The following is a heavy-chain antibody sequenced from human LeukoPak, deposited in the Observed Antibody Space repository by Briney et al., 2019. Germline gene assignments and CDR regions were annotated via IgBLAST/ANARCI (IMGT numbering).Heavy chain of an antibody. CDR1: GFTVSSYA. CDR3: AKEYDGHHHGVDH. D-gene: IGHD3-3*01. V-gene: IGHV3-23*01. CDR2: IGYSAGDT. J-gene: IGHJ4*02. Sequence: GGSLRLSCAASGFTVSSYAMTWVRQAPGKGLEWVSAIGYSAGDTYYADSVKGRFTISRDNSMNTLYLQMSSLRADDTALYYCAKEYDGHHHGVDHWGQGTLVIV.